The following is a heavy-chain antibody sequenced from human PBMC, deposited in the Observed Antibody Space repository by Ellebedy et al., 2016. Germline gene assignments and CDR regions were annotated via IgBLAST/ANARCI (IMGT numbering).Heavy chain of an antibody. CDR1: RFSLSTSDVV. V-gene: IGHV2-5*01. D-gene: IGHD2-2*01. CDR2: FYGNDDK. Sequence: SGPTLVKPTQTLTLTCPFSRFSLSTSDVVVGWVRQPPGEALEWLSFFYGNDDKRYSTSLRTRVTITKNTSKNQVVLTITNMDPVDTATYFCVHRTTWTSVDYWGRGTLVTVSA. CDR3: VHRTTWTSVDY. J-gene: IGHJ4*02.